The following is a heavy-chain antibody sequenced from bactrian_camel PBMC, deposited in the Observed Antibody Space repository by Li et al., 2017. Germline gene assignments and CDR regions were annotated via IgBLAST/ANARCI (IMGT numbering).Heavy chain of an antibody. CDR2: IRSDGST. D-gene: IGHD5*01. CDR1: GFTFDDSD. Sequence: QVQLVESGGGLVQPGGSLRLSCTASGFTFDDSDMAWYRQAPGNECELVSIIRSDGSTYYADSLKGRFTISQDNAKNTVYLQMSSLKPEDTAMYYCNIGLCGTWPPGEDNYWGQGTQVTVS. CDR3: NIGLCGTWPPGEDNY. V-gene: IGHV3S60*01. J-gene: IGHJ4*01.